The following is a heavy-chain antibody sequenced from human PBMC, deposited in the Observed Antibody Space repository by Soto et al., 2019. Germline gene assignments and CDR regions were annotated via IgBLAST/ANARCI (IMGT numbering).Heavy chain of an antibody. D-gene: IGHD2-2*01. CDR1: GGTLSSYA. CDR2: IIPISDTT. CDR3: ARSQGSSTSLEIYYYYYYGMDV. Sequence: PVKLSCKASGGTLSSYAISWVRQAPGQGLEWMGGIIPISDTTNYAQKFQGRVTITADESTSTAYMELSSLRSEDTAVYYCARSQGSSTSLEIYYYYYYGMDVWGQGTTVTVSS. V-gene: IGHV1-69*13. J-gene: IGHJ6*02.